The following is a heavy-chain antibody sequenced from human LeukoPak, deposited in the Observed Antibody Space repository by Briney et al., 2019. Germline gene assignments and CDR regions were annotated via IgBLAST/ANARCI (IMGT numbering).Heavy chain of an antibody. CDR3: ARDKGYYYMDV. CDR2: IYHSGST. Sequence: SETLSLTCAVSGGSISSSNWWSWVRQPPGKGLEWIGEIYHSGSTNYNPSLKSRVTISVDTSKNQFSLKLSSVAAADTAVYYCARDKGYYYMDVWGKGTTVTISS. J-gene: IGHJ6*03. CDR1: GGSISSSNW. V-gene: IGHV4-4*02.